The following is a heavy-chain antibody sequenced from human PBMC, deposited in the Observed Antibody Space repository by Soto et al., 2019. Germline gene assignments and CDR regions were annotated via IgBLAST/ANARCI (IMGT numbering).Heavy chain of an antibody. Sequence: EVQLAESGGGLVQPGGSLRLSCAASGFTFSNYWMSWVRQAPGKGLEWVANINQDGSEKNYVDSVKGRFTISRDNAKNSLYLHMNSLRAEDTAVYYCARVWGDFYYDTSGSFGYTSYYGMDVWGQGTTVTVSS. V-gene: IGHV3-7*01. D-gene: IGHD3-22*01. CDR3: ARVWGDFYYDTSGSFGYTSYYGMDV. CDR2: INQDGSEK. J-gene: IGHJ6*02. CDR1: GFTFSNYW.